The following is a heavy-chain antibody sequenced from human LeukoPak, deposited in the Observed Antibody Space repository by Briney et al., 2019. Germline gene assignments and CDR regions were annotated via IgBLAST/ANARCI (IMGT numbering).Heavy chain of an antibody. D-gene: IGHD6-19*01. J-gene: IGHJ4*02. CDR1: GFTFSSYS. CDR3: AREVDSSGWWGNIDY. CDR2: ISSSSSYI. V-gene: IGHV3-21*01. Sequence: KPGGSLRLSCAASGFTFSSYSMNWVRQAPGKGLEWVSSISSSSSYIYYADSVKGRFTISRDNAKNSLYLQMNSLRAEGTAVYYCAREVDSSGWWGNIDYWGQGTLVTVSS.